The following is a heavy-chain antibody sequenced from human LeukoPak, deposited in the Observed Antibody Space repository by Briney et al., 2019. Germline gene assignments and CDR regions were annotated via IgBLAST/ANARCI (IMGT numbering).Heavy chain of an antibody. CDR2: VSAIGST. Sequence: SETLSLTCTVSGGSLSSGSYYWSWIRQPAGKRLEWIGRVSAIGSTNQNPSPKSRVTISVDTSKNQFSLKLTSVTAADTAVYYCARDGGYSGYKVYFDYWGQGTLVTVSS. V-gene: IGHV4-61*02. CDR3: ARDGGYSGYKVYFDY. D-gene: IGHD5-12*01. J-gene: IGHJ4*02. CDR1: GGSLSSGSYY.